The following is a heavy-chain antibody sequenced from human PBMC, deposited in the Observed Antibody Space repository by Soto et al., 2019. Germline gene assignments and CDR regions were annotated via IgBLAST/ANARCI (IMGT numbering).Heavy chain of an antibody. J-gene: IGHJ6*02. V-gene: IGHV4-59*08. CDR3: ARHAFGSGFHYGMAV. Sequence: SETLSLTCTVSGDSITSYYWSWIRQPPGKGREWLGYIYYTGSTTYNPSLKSRVTISLDTSKNQFSLKLNSVTAADTAVYYCARHAFGSGFHYGMAVWGQGTTVTVSS. CDR1: GDSITSYY. CDR2: IYYTGST. D-gene: IGHD3-10*01.